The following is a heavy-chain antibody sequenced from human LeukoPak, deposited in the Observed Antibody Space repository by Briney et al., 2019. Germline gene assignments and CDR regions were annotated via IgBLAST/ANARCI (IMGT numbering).Heavy chain of an antibody. CDR1: GGSFSGYY. D-gene: IGHD3-10*01. Sequence: SETLSLTCAVYGGSFSGYYWSWIRQPPGKGLEWIGEINHSGSSNYNPSLKSRVTISVDTSKNQFSLKLSSVTAADTAVYYCARVYYYGANWFDPWGQGTLVTVSS. V-gene: IGHV4-34*01. CDR3: ARVYYYGANWFDP. CDR2: INHSGSS. J-gene: IGHJ5*02.